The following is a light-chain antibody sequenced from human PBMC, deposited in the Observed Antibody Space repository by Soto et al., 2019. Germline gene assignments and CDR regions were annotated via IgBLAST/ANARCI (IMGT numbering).Light chain of an antibody. CDR3: QVWDGSSDRVV. Sequence: SYELTQPPSVSVDPGETAGISCGGNHIGSKSVHWYQQKPGQAPVLVIFYDSDRPSGIPERFSASNSENTATLTISRVEAGDEAVYYCQVWDGSSDRVVFGGGTKLTVL. V-gene: IGLV3-21*04. CDR1: HIGSKS. J-gene: IGLJ2*01. CDR2: YDS.